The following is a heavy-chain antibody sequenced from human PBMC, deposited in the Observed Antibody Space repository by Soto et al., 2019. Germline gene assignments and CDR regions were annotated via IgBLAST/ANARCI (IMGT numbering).Heavy chain of an antibody. D-gene: IGHD1-7*01. Sequence: TSETLSLTCAVYGGSFSGYYWSWIRQPPGKGLEWIGEVNHSGSTNYNPSLKSRVTISVDTSKNQFSLKLSSVTAADTAVYYCARVELEGWFDPWGQGTLVTVSS. CDR1: GGSFSGYY. J-gene: IGHJ5*02. CDR3: ARVELEGWFDP. V-gene: IGHV4-34*01. CDR2: VNHSGST.